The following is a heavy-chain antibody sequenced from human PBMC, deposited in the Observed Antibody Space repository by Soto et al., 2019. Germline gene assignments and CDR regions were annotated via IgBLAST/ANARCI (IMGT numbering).Heavy chain of an antibody. CDR3: SRGRLRMITIGGVIEQYFQH. V-gene: IGHV4-34*01. D-gene: IGHD3-16*02. CDR1: GGSFSGYY. CDR2: INHSGST. J-gene: IGHJ1*01. Sequence: PSETLSLTCAVYGGSFSGYYWSWIRQPPGKGLEWIGEINHSGSTNYNPSLKSRVTISVGTSKNQFSLKLSSVTAADTAVYYCSRGRLRMITIGGVIEQYFQHWGQGTLVTVSS.